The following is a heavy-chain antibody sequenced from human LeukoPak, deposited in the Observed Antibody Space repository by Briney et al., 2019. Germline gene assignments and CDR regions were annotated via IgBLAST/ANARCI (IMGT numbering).Heavy chain of an antibody. V-gene: IGHV4-34*01. D-gene: IGHD2-2*01. J-gene: IGHJ4*02. CDR3: ARGRVVPAATGGPTGDY. Sequence: SETLSLTCAVYGGSFSGYYWSWIRQPPGKGLEWIGEINHSGSTNYNPSLKSRVTIPVDTSKNQFSLKLSSVTAADTAVYYCARGRVVPAATGGPTGDYWGQGTLVTVSS. CDR1: GGSFSGYY. CDR2: INHSGST.